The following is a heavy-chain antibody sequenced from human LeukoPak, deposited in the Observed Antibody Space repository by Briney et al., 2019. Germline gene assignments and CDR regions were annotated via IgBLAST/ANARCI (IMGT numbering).Heavy chain of an antibody. CDR2: MNPNSGNS. CDR3: AREGLDY. Sequence: ASVRVSCKASGYTFTNYDINWVRQATGQGLEWMGYMNPNSGNSAYAQKFQGRVTITTDASISTAYMELSGLRSEDTALYYCAREGLDYWGQGTLVTVSS. V-gene: IGHV1-8*01. CDR1: GYTFTNYD. J-gene: IGHJ4*02.